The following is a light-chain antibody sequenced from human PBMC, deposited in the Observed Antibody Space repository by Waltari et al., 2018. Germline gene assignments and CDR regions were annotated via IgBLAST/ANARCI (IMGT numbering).Light chain of an antibody. J-gene: IGKJ1*01. CDR1: QGIRND. CDR2: AAS. V-gene: IGKV1-6*01. Sequence: AIQMTQSPSSLSASVGDTITITCRASQGIRNDLGWYQQKPGKAPNLLIYAASNLQSGVPSRFSGSGSGTDFTLTITSLQPEDFAIYYCLQDYSFPWAFGQGTKVEIK. CDR3: LQDYSFPWA.